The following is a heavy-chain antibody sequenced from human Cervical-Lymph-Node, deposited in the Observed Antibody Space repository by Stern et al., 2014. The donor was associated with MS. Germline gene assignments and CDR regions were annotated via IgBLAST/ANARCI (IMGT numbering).Heavy chain of an antibody. CDR2: ISTDCINE. V-gene: IGHV3-30*03. J-gene: IGHJ5*02. CDR1: GFPFDNYG. CDR3: ARDAVASPVNSNWFDP. D-gene: IGHD4-17*01. Sequence: VQLVESGGGVVQPGRSLTLSCAASGFPFDNYGMHWLRQAPGKGLEWVALISTDCINEDTADSVKGRFTVSRDNSKNTLSLQMNSLKVEDTAIYYCARDAVASPVNSNWFDPWGQGTLVTVSS.